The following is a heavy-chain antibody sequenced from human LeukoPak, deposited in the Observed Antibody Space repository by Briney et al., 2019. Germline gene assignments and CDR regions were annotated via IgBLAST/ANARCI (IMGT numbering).Heavy chain of an antibody. CDR1: GFTFEDHG. J-gene: IGHJ5*01. Sequence: GGSLRLSCTASGFTFEDHGMSWVRQGPGRGLEWVCGINWNGGRTGYVDFVKGRFTISRDNGKNSLYLQLDSLRADDTAFYYCARGHDSSAFHALDSWGHGILVTVSS. V-gene: IGHV3-20*04. CDR3: ARGHDSSAFHALDS. CDR2: INWNGGRT. D-gene: IGHD3-22*01.